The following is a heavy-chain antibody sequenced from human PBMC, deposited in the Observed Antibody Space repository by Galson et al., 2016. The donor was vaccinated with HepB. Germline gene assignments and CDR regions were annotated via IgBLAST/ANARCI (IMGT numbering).Heavy chain of an antibody. D-gene: IGHD3-16*01. J-gene: IGHJ4*02. Sequence: SVKVSCKASGYPFVTYGLTWVRQAPGQGLEWMGWINPFNGNTEYSQKLQGRVNMTTDTSTSTAYMELRSLRSDDTAFYFCAGFSFRLGELYPEYWGQGTRVTVSS. V-gene: IGHV1-18*01. CDR2: INPFNGNT. CDR1: GYPFVTYG. CDR3: AGFSFRLGELYPEY.